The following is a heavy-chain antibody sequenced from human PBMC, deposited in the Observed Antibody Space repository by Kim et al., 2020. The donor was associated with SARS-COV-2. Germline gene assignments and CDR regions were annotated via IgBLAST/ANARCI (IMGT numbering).Heavy chain of an antibody. CDR3: ARDSGSSWFSWFDP. D-gene: IGHD6-13*01. CDR1: GFTFSDYY. J-gene: IGHJ5*02. V-gene: IGHV3-11*01. CDR2: ISSSGSTI. Sequence: GGSLRLSCAASGFTFSDYYMSWIRQAPGKGLEWVSYISSSGSTIYYADSVKGRFTISRDNAKNSLYLQMNSLRAEDTAVYYCARDSGSSWFSWFDPWGQGTLVTVYS.